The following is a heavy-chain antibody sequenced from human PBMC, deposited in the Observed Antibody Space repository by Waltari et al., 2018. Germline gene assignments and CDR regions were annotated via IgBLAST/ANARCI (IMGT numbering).Heavy chain of an antibody. CDR1: GGTFSSYA. V-gene: IGHV1-69*01. Sequence: QVQLVQSGAEVKKPGSSVKVSCKASGGTFSSYASSWVRQATGQGLEWMGGIIPIFGTANYAQNFQGSVTITADESTSTVYMELSSLRCEDTAVYYCARNGDYAPGDVRYWGQGTLVTVSS. D-gene: IGHD4-17*01. J-gene: IGHJ4*02. CDR3: ARNGDYAPGDVRY. CDR2: IIPIFGTA.